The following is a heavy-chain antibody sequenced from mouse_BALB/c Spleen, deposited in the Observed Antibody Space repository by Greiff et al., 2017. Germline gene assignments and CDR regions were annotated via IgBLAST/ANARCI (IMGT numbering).Heavy chain of an antibody. CDR1: GYTFTSYW. Sequence: VQLQQSGAELAKPGASVKMSCKASGYTFTSYWMHWVKQRPGQGLEWIGYINPSTGYTEYNQKFKDKATLTADKSSSTAYMQLSSLTSEDSAVYYCAYDYGSGYEAWFAYWGQGTLVTVSA. D-gene: IGHD1-1*01. CDR3: AYDYGSGYEAWFAY. CDR2: INPSTGYT. V-gene: IGHV1-7*01. J-gene: IGHJ3*01.